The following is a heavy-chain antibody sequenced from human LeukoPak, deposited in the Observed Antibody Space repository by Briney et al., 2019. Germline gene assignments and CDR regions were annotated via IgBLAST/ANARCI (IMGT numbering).Heavy chain of an antibody. Sequence: NASETLSLTCTVSGGSISSSSYYWGWIRQPPGKGLEWIGSIYYSGSTYYNPSLKSRATISVDTSKNQFSLKLSSVTAADTAVYYCARHNYYGSGSYRFGFDPWGQGTLVTVSS. J-gene: IGHJ5*02. CDR1: GGSISSSSYY. V-gene: IGHV4-39*01. CDR3: ARHNYYGSGSYRFGFDP. CDR2: IYYSGST. D-gene: IGHD3-10*01.